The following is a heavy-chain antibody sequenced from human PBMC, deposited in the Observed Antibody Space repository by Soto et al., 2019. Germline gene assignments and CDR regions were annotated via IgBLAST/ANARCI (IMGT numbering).Heavy chain of an antibody. CDR3: AKDLSSLGWLALGAPFDS. Sequence: PGGSLRLSCVASGFSLSSHAVSWVRQTPEKGLEWVSSISDSGATSSYADSVKGRFTISRDRSKNTLYLQLDSLRVEDTAIYYCAKDLSSLGWLALGAPFDSWGQGTLVTVSS. V-gene: IGHV3-23*01. CDR1: GFSLSSHA. D-gene: IGHD5-18*01. J-gene: IGHJ4*02. CDR2: ISDSGATS.